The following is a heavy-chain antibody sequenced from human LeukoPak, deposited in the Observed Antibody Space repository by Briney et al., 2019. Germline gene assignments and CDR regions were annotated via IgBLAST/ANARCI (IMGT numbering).Heavy chain of an antibody. D-gene: IGHD1-26*01. Sequence: ASVKVSCKVSGYTLTELSMHWVRQAPGKGLEWMGGFDPEDGETIYAQKFQGRVTMTEDTPTDTAYMELSSLRSEDTAVYYCATVFGGSYAWDYWGQGTLVTVSS. CDR3: ATVFGGSYAWDY. V-gene: IGHV1-24*01. CDR2: FDPEDGET. CDR1: GYTLTELS. J-gene: IGHJ4*02.